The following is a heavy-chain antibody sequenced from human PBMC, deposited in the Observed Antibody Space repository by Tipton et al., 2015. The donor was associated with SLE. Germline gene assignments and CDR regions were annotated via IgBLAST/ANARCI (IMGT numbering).Heavy chain of an antibody. CDR1: GFTVSSNY. V-gene: IGHV3-53*01. CDR3: ARENWDGITMANYLGYGMDV. Sequence: VQLVQSGGGLVQPGGSLRLSCAASGFTVSSNYMNWVRQAPGKGLEWVSVMYSGGNTYYADSVKGRFTISRDNAKNSLYLQMNSLRAEDTAVYYCARENWDGITMANYLGYGMDVWGQGTTVTVSS. J-gene: IGHJ6*02. CDR2: MYSGGNT. D-gene: IGHD3-3*01.